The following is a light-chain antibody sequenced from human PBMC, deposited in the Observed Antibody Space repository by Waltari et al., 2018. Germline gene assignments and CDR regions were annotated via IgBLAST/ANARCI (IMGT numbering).Light chain of an antibody. CDR1: SSDVGDYDH. V-gene: IGLV2-14*03. J-gene: IGLJ1*01. CDR3: SSYTTSSTL. CDR2: DVR. Sequence: QSALTQPASVSGSPGQSITISCTGTSSDVGDYDHVSWYQQHPGTAPKLMIYDVRKRPAGVSIRFSGSKSGNTASLTISGLQAEDEADYYCSSYTTSSTLFGTGTKVTVL.